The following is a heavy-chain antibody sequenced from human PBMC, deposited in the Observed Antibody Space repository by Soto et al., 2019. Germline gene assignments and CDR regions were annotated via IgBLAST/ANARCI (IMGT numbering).Heavy chain of an antibody. Sequence: GGSLRLSCAASGFTFSSYGMHLVRQAPGKGLEWVAAISYDGSNKYYADSVKGRFTISRDNSKNTLYLQMNSLRAEDTAVYYCAKDSLSGYSGYGKTDAFDIWGEGTMVTVSS. CDR1: GFTFSSYG. V-gene: IGHV3-30*18. CDR2: ISYDGSNK. J-gene: IGHJ3*02. CDR3: AKDSLSGYSGYGKTDAFDI. D-gene: IGHD5-12*01.